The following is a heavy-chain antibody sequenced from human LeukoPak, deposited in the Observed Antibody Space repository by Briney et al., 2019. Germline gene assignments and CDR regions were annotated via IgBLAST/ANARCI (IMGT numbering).Heavy chain of an antibody. CDR2: INYSGST. V-gene: IGHV4-31*03. D-gene: IGHD2-2*01. Sequence: SETLSLTCTVSGGSISSAGYYWTWIRQYPGKGLEWIGYINYSGSTYYNPSLKSRVTISVDTSKNQFSLRLSSVTAADTAVYYFASVVPPATNYCDWGGQGTLVSVSS. CDR3: ASVVPPATNYCDW. J-gene: IGHJ4*02. CDR1: GGSISSAGYY.